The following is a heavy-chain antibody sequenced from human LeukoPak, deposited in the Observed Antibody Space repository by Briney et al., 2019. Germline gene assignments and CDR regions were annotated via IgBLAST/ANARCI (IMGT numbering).Heavy chain of an antibody. Sequence: GRSLRLSCAASGFTFDDYAMHWVRQAPGKGLEWVSGISWNSGSIGYADSVKGRFAISRDNAKNSLYLQMNSLRAEDMALYYCAKDIYRDYRSGAFDIWGQGTMVTVSS. D-gene: IGHD4-17*01. J-gene: IGHJ3*02. CDR1: GFTFDDYA. V-gene: IGHV3-9*03. CDR3: AKDIYRDYRSGAFDI. CDR2: ISWNSGSI.